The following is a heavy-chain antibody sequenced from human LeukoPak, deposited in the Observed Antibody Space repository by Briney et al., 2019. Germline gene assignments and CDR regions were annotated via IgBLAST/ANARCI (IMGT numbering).Heavy chain of an antibody. CDR2: IHREGTTT. Sequence: GGSLTLSCAASGFSSSAVWMHAVRQVPGKGLVWVSRIHREGTTTIYADSVKGRFTISRDNGKNTLYLHMNSLRADATAVYYCARDSGWLDFDYWGQGTLVTVSS. V-gene: IGHV3-74*01. J-gene: IGHJ4*02. CDR3: ARDSGWLDFDY. D-gene: IGHD3-22*01. CDR1: GFSSSAVW.